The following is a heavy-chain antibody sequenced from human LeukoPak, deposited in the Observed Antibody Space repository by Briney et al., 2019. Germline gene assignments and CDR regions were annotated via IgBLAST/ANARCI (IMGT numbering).Heavy chain of an antibody. CDR1: GFTFDVFA. Sequence: PGGSLRLSRAASGFTFDVFAMHGVRQAPGRGLEGVSGISWNSGSIGYADSVKGRFTISRDNAKNSLYLQMNSLRAEDTALYYCAKDIGFLEGRWGQGTLVTVSS. CDR3: AKDIGFLEGR. V-gene: IGHV3-9*01. J-gene: IGHJ4*02. CDR2: ISWNSGSI. D-gene: IGHD3-3*01.